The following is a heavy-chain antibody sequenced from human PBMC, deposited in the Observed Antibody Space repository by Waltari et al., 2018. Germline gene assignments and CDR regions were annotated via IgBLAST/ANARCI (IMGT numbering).Heavy chain of an antibody. J-gene: IGHJ5*02. D-gene: IGHD5-18*01. CDR2: ISSSSSYI. Sequence: EVQLVESGGGLVKPGGSLRLSCAASGFTFSSYSMNWVRQAPGKGLEWVSSISSSSSYIYYADSVKGRFTISRDNAKNSLYLQMNSLRAEDTAVYYCARDKGGYSYGINWFDPWGQGTLVTVSS. V-gene: IGHV3-21*01. CDR1: GFTFSSYS. CDR3: ARDKGGYSYGINWFDP.